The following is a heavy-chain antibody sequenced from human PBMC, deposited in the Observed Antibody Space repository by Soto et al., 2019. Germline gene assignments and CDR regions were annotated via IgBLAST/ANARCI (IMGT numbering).Heavy chain of an antibody. Sequence: PSETLSLTCTVSGGSISSYYWSWIRQPAGKGLEWIGRIYTSGSTNYNPSLKSRVTVSVDTSKNQFSLKLSSVTAADTAVYYCAREDYYGSGSYYNVPYWYFDLWGRGTLVTVS. V-gene: IGHV4-4*07. D-gene: IGHD3-10*01. CDR2: IYTSGST. CDR3: AREDYYGSGSYYNVPYWYFDL. J-gene: IGHJ2*01. CDR1: GGSISSYY.